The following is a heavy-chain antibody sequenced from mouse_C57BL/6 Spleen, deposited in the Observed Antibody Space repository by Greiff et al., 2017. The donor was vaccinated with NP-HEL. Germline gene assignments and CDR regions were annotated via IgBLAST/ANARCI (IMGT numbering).Heavy chain of an antibody. Sequence: VQLQQSGPELVKPGASVKLSCKASGYTFTSYDINWVKQRPGQGLEWIGWIYPRDGSTKYNEKFKGKATLTVDTSSSTAYMELHSLTSEDSAVYFCARENYGSSLPLGYWGQGTTLTVSS. D-gene: IGHD1-1*01. J-gene: IGHJ2*01. CDR2: IYPRDGST. V-gene: IGHV1-85*01. CDR1: GYTFTSYD. CDR3: ARENYGSSLPLGY.